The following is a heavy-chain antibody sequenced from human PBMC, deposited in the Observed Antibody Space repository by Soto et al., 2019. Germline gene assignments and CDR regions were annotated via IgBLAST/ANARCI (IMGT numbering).Heavy chain of an antibody. CDR1: SGSISVTNVF. J-gene: IGHJ4*02. CDR3: ARITGRNLDY. V-gene: IGHV4-39*01. Sequence: SETLSLTCTVSSGSISVTNVFWGWVRQPPGKGLEWIGNIDYSGTAYFSPSLATRVTFHVDTSKNQFSLTLYSVTAADTAVYYRARITGRNLDYWGQGMLVTV. CDR2: IDYSGTA. D-gene: IGHD1-20*01.